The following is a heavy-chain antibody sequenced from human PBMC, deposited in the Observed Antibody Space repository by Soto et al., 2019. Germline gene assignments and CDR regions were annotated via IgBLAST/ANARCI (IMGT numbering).Heavy chain of an antibody. Sequence: GASVKVSCKASGYTFTSYGISWLRQAPGQGLEWMGWISAYNGNTNYAQKLQGRVTMTTDTSTSTAYMELRSLRSDDTAVYYCARVVPAALAYYYYYGMDVWGQGTTVTVSS. J-gene: IGHJ6*02. D-gene: IGHD2-2*01. CDR2: ISAYNGNT. V-gene: IGHV1-18*04. CDR3: ARVVPAALAYYYYYGMDV. CDR1: GYTFTSYG.